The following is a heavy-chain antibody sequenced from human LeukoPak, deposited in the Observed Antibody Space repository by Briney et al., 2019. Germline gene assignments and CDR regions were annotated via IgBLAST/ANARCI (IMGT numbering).Heavy chain of an antibody. D-gene: IGHD4-17*01. Sequence: PAGGSLRLSCAASGFTFSSYAMSWVRQAPGKGLEWVSAISGSGGSTYYADSVKGRFTISRDNSKNTLYLQMNSLRAEDTAVYYCAKGDYGDLENNFDYWGQGTLVTVSS. V-gene: IGHV3-23*01. CDR2: ISGSGGST. J-gene: IGHJ4*02. CDR3: AKGDYGDLENNFDY. CDR1: GFTFSSYA.